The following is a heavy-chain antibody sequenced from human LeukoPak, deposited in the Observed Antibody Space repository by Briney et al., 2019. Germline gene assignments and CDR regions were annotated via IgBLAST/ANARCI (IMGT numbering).Heavy chain of an antibody. Sequence: GGSLRLSCAASGFTFSSYAMSWVRQAPGKGLEWVSSISRSSSSYVYYADSVKGRFTISRDNAKNSLYLQMNSLRAEDTAVYYCARDHYGDYQFGYWGQGTLVTVSS. CDR2: ISRSSSSYV. CDR1: GFTFSSYA. D-gene: IGHD4-17*01. V-gene: IGHV3-21*01. CDR3: ARDHYGDYQFGY. J-gene: IGHJ4*02.